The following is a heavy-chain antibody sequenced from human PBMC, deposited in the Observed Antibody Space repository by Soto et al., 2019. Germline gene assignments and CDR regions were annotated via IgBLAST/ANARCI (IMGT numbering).Heavy chain of an antibody. V-gene: IGHV3-74*01. Sequence: EVQLVESGGGLVQPGGSLRLSCAASGFTFSSYWMHWVRQAPGKGLVWVSRINSDGSSTSYADSVKGRFTISRDNAKNTLYLQMNSLRAEDTAVYYCARGAAGYSGGWEPQDWFDPWGQGTLVTVSS. CDR3: ARGAAGYSGGWEPQDWFDP. CDR1: GFTFSSYW. D-gene: IGHD6-19*01. CDR2: INSDGSST. J-gene: IGHJ5*02.